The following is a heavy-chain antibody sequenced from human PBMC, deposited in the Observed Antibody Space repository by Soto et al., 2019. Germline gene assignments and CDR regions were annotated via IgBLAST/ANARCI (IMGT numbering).Heavy chain of an antibody. Sequence: QVQLMQSGAEVKKPGASVRVSCKAAGYTFTDYYIHWVRQAPGQGLEWVGWIKPNSGNTNYAQKFQGRVTITRDTSISTAYMDLSRLTSDDTAVYYCGRGVSGTFGGNWVDPWGQGTLVTVSS. J-gene: IGHJ5*02. CDR2: IKPNSGNT. D-gene: IGHD1-26*01. V-gene: IGHV1-2*02. CDR1: GYTFTDYY. CDR3: GRGVSGTFGGNWVDP.